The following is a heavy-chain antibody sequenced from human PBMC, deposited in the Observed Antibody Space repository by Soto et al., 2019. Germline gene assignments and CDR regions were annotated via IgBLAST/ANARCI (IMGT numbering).Heavy chain of an antibody. CDR3: ARDRAYYDSSGLYFDY. D-gene: IGHD3-22*01. V-gene: IGHV4-59*01. Sequence: QVQLQESGPGLVKPSETLSLTCTVSGVSISDYYWSWIRQPPGKGLEWIGYIYYSENTNYNPSLKSRVTISVDTSKNQFSLKLNSVTAADTAVYFCARDRAYYDSSGLYFDYWGQGTLVTVSS. CDR1: GVSISDYY. CDR2: IYYSENT. J-gene: IGHJ4*02.